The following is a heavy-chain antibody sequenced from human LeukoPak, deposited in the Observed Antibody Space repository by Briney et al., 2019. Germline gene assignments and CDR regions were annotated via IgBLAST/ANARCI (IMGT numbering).Heavy chain of an antibody. CDR3: ARGPLEYCSGGTCYSGRNWFDP. V-gene: IGHV1-2*02. D-gene: IGHD2-15*01. CDR1: GYTFTGYY. CDR2: INPNSGDT. J-gene: IGHJ5*02. Sequence: GASVKVSCKASGYTFTGYYMHWVRQAPGRGLEWMGWINPNSGDTNYAQKFQGRVTMTRDTSISTVYMELRRLRYDDTAAYYCARGPLEYCSGGTCYSGRNWFDPWGQGTLVTVSP.